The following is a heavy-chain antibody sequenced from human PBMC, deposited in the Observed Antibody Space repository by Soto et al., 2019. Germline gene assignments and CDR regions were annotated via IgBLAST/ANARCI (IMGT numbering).Heavy chain of an antibody. Sequence: PSETLSLTCAVYGRSFSGYYWSWIRQPPGKGLEWIGEINHSGSTNYNPSLKSRVTISVDTSKNQFSLKLSSVTAADTAVYYCARGDSYYDFWSGYYRALHYFDYWGQGTLVTVSS. J-gene: IGHJ4*02. V-gene: IGHV4-34*01. D-gene: IGHD3-3*01. CDR1: GRSFSGYY. CDR2: INHSGST. CDR3: ARGDSYYDFWSGYYRALHYFDY.